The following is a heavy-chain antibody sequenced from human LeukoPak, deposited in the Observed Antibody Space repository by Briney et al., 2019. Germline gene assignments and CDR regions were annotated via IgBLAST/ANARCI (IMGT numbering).Heavy chain of an antibody. J-gene: IGHJ4*02. V-gene: IGHV3-33*08. CDR1: GFTFSSYS. Sequence: QAGGSLRLSCAASGFTFSSYSMNWVRQAPGKGLEWVAVIWYDGSNKYYADSVKGRFTISRDNSKNTLYLQMNSLRAEDTAVYYCARDRSYCSGGSCYSDPSYYFDYWGQGTLVTVSS. CDR3: ARDRSYCSGGSCYSDPSYYFDY. CDR2: IWYDGSNK. D-gene: IGHD2-15*01.